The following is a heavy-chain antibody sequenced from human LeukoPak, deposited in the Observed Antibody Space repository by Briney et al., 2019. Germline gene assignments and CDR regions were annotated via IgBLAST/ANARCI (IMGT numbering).Heavy chain of an antibody. CDR3: AREPTHYYDSSGPTSFDY. V-gene: IGHV1-69*13. J-gene: IGHJ4*02. Sequence: ASVEVSCKASGGTFSSYAISWVRQAPGQGLEWMGGVIPIFGTANYAQKFQGRVTITADESTSTAYMELSSLRFEDTAVYYCAREPTHYYDSSGPTSFDYWGQGTLVTVSS. D-gene: IGHD3-22*01. CDR2: VIPIFGTA. CDR1: GGTFSSYA.